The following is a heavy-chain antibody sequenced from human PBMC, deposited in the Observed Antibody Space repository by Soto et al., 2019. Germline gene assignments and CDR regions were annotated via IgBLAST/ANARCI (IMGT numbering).Heavy chain of an antibody. CDR1: GFSFSDNL. J-gene: IGHJ3*01. D-gene: IGHD2-8*02. V-gene: IGHV1-3*01. Sequence: VQGVQSGAEVRKPGASVNISCRASGFSFSDNLINWVRQAPGQSLEWMGWINPDNANTRYSQTVQGNVNISRHSSGSIADVEVSALTSEDTAVDCCARDILSVGPRANDAFDVWGQGPRVTVSS. CDR3: ARDILSVGPRANDAFDV. CDR2: INPDNANT.